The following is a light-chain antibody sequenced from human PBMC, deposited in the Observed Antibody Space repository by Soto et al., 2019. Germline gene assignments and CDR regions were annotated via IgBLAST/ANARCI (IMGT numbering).Light chain of an antibody. Sequence: QPVLTQSPSASASLGASVKLTCTLSSGHSSYAIAWHQQQPEKGPRYLMKLNSDGSHSKGDGIPDRFSGSSSGAERYLTISSLQSEDEADYYCQTWVTGILWVFGGGTKLTVL. V-gene: IGLV4-69*01. CDR3: QTWVTGILWV. J-gene: IGLJ3*02. CDR2: LNSDGSH. CDR1: SGHSSYA.